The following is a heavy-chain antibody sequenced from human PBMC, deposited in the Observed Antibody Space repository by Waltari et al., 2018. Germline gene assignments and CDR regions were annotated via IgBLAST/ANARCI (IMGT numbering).Heavy chain of an antibody. V-gene: IGHV4-38-2*02. CDR3: TREEGGATDY. D-gene: IGHD1-26*01. J-gene: IGHJ4*02. CDR1: GYSISSGHY. CDR2: IYHSWRT. Sequence: QVQLQESGPGLVKPSETLSLTCAVSGYSISSGHYWGWIRQPPGKGLEGIGTIYHSWRTFYNPALKSRVTLSVDTSKNQFSLKLSYVTAADTAVYYCTREEGGATDYWGQGTLVTVSS.